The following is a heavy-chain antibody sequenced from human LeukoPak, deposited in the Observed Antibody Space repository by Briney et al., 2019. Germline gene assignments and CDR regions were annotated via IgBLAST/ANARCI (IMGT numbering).Heavy chain of an antibody. D-gene: IGHD6-13*01. CDR3: AIPGIAAAGPTYYYGMDV. Sequence: PSETLSLTCTVSGGSISSYYWGWIRQPPGKGLEWIGEINHSGSTNYNPSLKSRVTISVDTSKNQFSLKLSSVTAADTAVYYCAIPGIAAAGPTYYYGMDVWGQGTTVTVSS. CDR2: INHSGST. CDR1: GGSISSYY. V-gene: IGHV4-34*01. J-gene: IGHJ6*02.